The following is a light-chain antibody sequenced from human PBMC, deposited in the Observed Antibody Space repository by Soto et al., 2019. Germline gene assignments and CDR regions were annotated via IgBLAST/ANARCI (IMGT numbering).Light chain of an antibody. CDR3: CSYAGSSYV. J-gene: IGLJ1*01. CDR1: SSDVGSYNL. CDR2: EVS. V-gene: IGLV2-23*02. Sequence: QSALTQPASVSGSPGQSITISCTGTSSDVGSYNLVSWYQQRPGKAPKLMIYEVSKRPSGVSNRFSGSKSGNTASLTISGLQAEDEADYYCCSYAGSSYVFGTGTNLTVL.